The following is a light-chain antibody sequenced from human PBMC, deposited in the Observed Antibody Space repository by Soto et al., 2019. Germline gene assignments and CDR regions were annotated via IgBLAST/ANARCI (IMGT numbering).Light chain of an antibody. J-gene: IGKJ4*01. CDR3: QQRTNWPLT. CDR2: DAS. V-gene: IGKV3-11*01. CDR1: QSVDKY. Sequence: EIVLTQSPAPLSFSPGERATLSCRASQSVDKYLVWYQQKPGQAPRLLVYDASSRATGIPARFSGSGSGTDFSLTITSLEPEDFAGYYCQQRTNWPLTFGGGTKLEIK.